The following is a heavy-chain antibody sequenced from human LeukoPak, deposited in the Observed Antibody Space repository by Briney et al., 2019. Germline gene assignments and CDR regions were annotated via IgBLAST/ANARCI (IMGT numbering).Heavy chain of an antibody. CDR1: GYTFTSYG. CDR3: AREFKGSYSSGWYSSPSYFDY. D-gene: IGHD6-19*01. J-gene: IGHJ4*02. V-gene: IGHV1-18*01. Sequence: GASVKVSCKASGYTFTSYGISWVRQAPGQGLEWMGWISAYNGNTNYAQKLQGRVTMTTDTSTSTAYMELRSLRSDDTAVYYCAREFKGSYSSGWYSSPSYFDYWGQGTLVTASS. CDR2: ISAYNGNT.